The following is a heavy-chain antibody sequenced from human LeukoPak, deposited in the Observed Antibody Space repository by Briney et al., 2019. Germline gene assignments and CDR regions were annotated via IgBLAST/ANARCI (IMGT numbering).Heavy chain of an antibody. CDR1: GGSISSSSNY. CDR3: ARKQTGTMYDV. V-gene: IGHV4-39*07. Sequence: PSETLSLTCTVSGGSISSSSNYWGWIRQPPGKGLEWIATIYYTGTTYYNPSLKSRVSISKDTSDNQFSLRLYSVTAADTAVYYCARKQTGTMYDVWGQGTQVTVSS. CDR2: IYYTGTT. J-gene: IGHJ4*02. D-gene: IGHD1-7*01.